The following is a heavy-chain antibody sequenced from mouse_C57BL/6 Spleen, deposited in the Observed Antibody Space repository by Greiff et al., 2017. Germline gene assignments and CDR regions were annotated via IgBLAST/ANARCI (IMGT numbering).Heavy chain of an antibody. J-gene: IGHJ2*01. CDR2: IDPSDSYT. D-gene: IGHD1-1*01. V-gene: IGHV1-69*01. Sequence: QVQLKQSGAELVMPGASVKLSCKASGYTFTSYWMHWVKQRPGQGLEWIGEIDPSDSYTNYNQKFKGKSTLTVDKSSSTAYMQLSSLTSEDSAVYYCARLGVTTVDDYWGQGTTLTVSS. CDR1: GYTFTSYW. CDR3: ARLGVTTVDDY.